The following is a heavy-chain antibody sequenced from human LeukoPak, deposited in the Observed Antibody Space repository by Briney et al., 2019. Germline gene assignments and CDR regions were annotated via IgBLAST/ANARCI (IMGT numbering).Heavy chain of an antibody. J-gene: IGHJ4*02. CDR3: ARNSVLLWFGELLPYYFDY. V-gene: IGHV4-31*03. D-gene: IGHD3-10*01. CDR2: IYYSGST. Sequence: SETLSLTCTVSGGSLSSGGYYWSWIRQHPGTGLEWIGYIYYSGSTYYNPSLKSRVTISVDTSKNQFSLKLSSLTAADTAVYYCARNSVLLWFGELLPYYFDYWGQGTLVTVSS. CDR1: GGSLSSGGYY.